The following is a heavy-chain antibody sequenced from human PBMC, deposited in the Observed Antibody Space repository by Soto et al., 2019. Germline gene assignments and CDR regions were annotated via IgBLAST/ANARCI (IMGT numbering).Heavy chain of an antibody. Sequence: LSLTCAVSGGSIISASYSWNWIRQSPGRGLEWIGHIYSSGSTYYNPSLKSRVSISVDTSNNQFSLKLTSVTAADTAVYFCTREDAARIERWFDAWGQGILVTVSS. CDR1: GGSIISASYS. J-gene: IGHJ5*02. D-gene: IGHD6-6*01. V-gene: IGHV4-31*11. CDR2: IYSSGST. CDR3: TREDAARIERWFDA.